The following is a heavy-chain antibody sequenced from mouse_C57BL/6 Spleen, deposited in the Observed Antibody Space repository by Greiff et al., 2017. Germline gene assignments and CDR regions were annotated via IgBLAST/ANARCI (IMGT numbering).Heavy chain of an antibody. J-gene: IGHJ2*01. V-gene: IGHV1-50*01. Sequence: VQLQQPGAELVKPGASVKLSCKASGYTFTSYWMQWVKQRPGQGLEWIGEIDPSDSYTNSNQKFKGKATLTVDTSSSTAYMQLSSLTSEDSAVDYCARHDDYGRGYFDYWGQGTTLTVSS. CDR3: ARHDDYGRGYFDY. CDR2: IDPSDSYT. D-gene: IGHD1-1*01. CDR1: GYTFTSYW.